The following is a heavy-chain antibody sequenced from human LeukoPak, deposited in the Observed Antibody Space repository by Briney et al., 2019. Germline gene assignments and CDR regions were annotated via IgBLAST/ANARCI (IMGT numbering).Heavy chain of an antibody. CDR1: GGTFSSYA. Sequence: SVKVSCKASGGTFSSYAISWVRQAPGQGLEWMGGIIPIFGTANYAQNFQGRVTITADESTSTAYMELSSLTSEDTAVYYCARRADYAFDIWSQGTMVTVSS. CDR2: IIPIFGTA. D-gene: IGHD3/OR15-3a*01. J-gene: IGHJ3*02. CDR3: ARRADYAFDI. V-gene: IGHV1-69*13.